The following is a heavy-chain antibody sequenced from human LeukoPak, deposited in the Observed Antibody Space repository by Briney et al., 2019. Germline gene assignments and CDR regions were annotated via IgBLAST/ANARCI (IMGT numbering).Heavy chain of an antibody. Sequence: PSETLSLTCAVYGGSFSGYYWSWIRQPPGKGLEWIGEINHSGSTNYNPSLKSRVTISVDTSKNQFSLKLSSVTAADTAVYYCARPRYYYDSSGYYNYWGQGTLVTVSS. V-gene: IGHV4-34*01. CDR2: INHSGST. J-gene: IGHJ4*02. CDR1: GGSFSGYY. CDR3: ARPRYYYDSSGYYNY. D-gene: IGHD3-22*01.